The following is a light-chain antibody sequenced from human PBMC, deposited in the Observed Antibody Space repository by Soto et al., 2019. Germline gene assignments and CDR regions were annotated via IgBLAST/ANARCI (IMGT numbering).Light chain of an antibody. V-gene: IGKV3-11*01. Sequence: EIVLTQSPGTLSLSPGERATLSCRASQSVRNSYLAWYQQKPGQAPRLLIYDASNRATGIPARFSGSGSGTDFTLTISSLEPEDFAVYYCQQRSNWPSTFGQGTRLEIK. CDR2: DAS. J-gene: IGKJ5*01. CDR1: QSVRNSY. CDR3: QQRSNWPST.